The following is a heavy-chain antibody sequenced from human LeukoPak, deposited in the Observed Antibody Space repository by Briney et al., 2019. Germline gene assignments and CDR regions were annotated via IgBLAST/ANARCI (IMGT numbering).Heavy chain of an antibody. CDR3: ARETTIFGLTYYYGMDV. V-gene: IGHV3-21*01. D-gene: IGHD3-3*01. CDR2: ISSSSSYI. J-gene: IGHJ6*02. CDR1: GFIFSSYS. Sequence: KAGGSLRLSCAASGFIFSSYSMNWVRQAPGKGLEWVSSISSSSSYIYYADSVKGRFTISRDNAKNSLYLQMNSLRAEDTAVYYCARETTIFGLTYYYGMDVWGQGTTVTVSS.